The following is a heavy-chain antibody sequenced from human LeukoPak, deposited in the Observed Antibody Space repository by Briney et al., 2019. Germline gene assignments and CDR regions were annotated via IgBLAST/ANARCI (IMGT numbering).Heavy chain of an antibody. V-gene: IGHV3-7*01. CDR2: IKQDGSEK. D-gene: IGHD3-22*01. J-gene: IGHJ6*03. Sequence: QAGGSLRLSCAASGFTFSSYWMSWVRQAPGKGLEWVANIKQDGSEKYYVGSVKGRFTISRDNAKNSLYLQMNSLRAEDTAVYYCARVYYDSSGYYYYYMDVWGKGTTVTVSS. CDR3: ARVYYDSSGYYYYYMDV. CDR1: GFTFSSYW.